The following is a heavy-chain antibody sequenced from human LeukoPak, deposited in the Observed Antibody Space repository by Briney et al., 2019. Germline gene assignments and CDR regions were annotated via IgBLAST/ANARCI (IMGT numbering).Heavy chain of an antibody. D-gene: IGHD6-19*01. CDR3: ARASSGWPDEDYYYYMDV. CDR1: GFTASSNY. CDR2: LYSGGST. V-gene: IGHV3-66*02. J-gene: IGHJ6*03. Sequence: GASLILSCAAAGFTASSNYMSWVRQAPGKGLELVSVLYSGGSTYYADSVKGRFTISRDNSKNTLYLQMNSLRAEDTAVYYCARASSGWPDEDYYYYMDVWGKGTTVTVSS.